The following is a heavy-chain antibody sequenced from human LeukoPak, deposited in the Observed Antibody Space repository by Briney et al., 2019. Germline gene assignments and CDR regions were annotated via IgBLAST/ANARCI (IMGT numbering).Heavy chain of an antibody. CDR3: TRLVGSGWYYFDY. Sequence: ASVKVSCKASGYTFTREDISWVRQAPGQGLEWMGWMNPGTGNSVYGQKFQGRVTMTTDTSTSTAYSEVRSLTSGDTAVYYCTRLVGSGWYYFDYWGQGTLVTVSS. D-gene: IGHD6-19*01. J-gene: IGHJ4*02. CDR1: GYTFTRED. CDR2: MNPGTGNS. V-gene: IGHV1-8*01.